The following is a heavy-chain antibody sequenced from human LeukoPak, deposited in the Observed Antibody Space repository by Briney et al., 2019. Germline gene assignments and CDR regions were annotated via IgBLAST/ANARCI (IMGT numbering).Heavy chain of an antibody. CDR2: IWYDGSNK. CDR3: AREYYYDSSGYL. CDR1: GFTFSSYG. V-gene: IGHV3-33*01. J-gene: IGHJ4*02. D-gene: IGHD3-22*01. Sequence: GGSLRLSCAASGFTFSSYGMHWVRQAPGKGLEWVAVIWYDGSNKYYADSVKGRFTISRDNSKNTLYLQMNSLRAEDTAVYYCAREYYYDSSGYLWGQGTLVTVSS.